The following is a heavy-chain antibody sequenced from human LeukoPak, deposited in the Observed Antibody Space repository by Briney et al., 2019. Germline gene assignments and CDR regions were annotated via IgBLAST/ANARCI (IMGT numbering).Heavy chain of an antibody. V-gene: IGHV1-8*01. CDR2: MNPNSGNT. CDR3: VRRRGIAAADY. Sequence: ASVKVSCKASGYTFTSYDINWVRQATGQGLEWMGWMNPNSGNTGYAQKFQGRGTMTRNTSISTAYMELSSLRSEDTAAYYCVRRRGIAAADYWGQGTLVTVSS. CDR1: GYTFTSYD. D-gene: IGHD6-13*01. J-gene: IGHJ4*02.